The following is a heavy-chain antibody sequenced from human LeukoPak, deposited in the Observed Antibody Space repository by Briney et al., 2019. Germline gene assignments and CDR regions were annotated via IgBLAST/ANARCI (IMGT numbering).Heavy chain of an antibody. Sequence: ASVKVSCKTSGYTFTGYALNWVRQAPGQGLEWMGWINTNTGNPTYAQGFTGRFVFSLDTSVSTAYLQISSLKAEDTAVYYCVCGSGSSDDRLDYWGQGTLVTVSS. CDR3: VCGSGSSDDRLDY. D-gene: IGHD3-10*01. CDR2: INTNTGNP. V-gene: IGHV7-4-1*02. CDR1: GYTFTGYA. J-gene: IGHJ4*02.